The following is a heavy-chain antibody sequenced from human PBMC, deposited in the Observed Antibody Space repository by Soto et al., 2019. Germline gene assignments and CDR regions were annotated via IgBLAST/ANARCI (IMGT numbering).Heavy chain of an antibody. CDR2: ISSSSSTT. Sequence: GGSLRLSCTASGFTFSSYSMNWVRQAPGKGLEWVSYISSSSSTTYSADSVTGRFTISRDNAKNSLSLQMNSLRDEDTAVYYCARDLSYLAENHYDIFSGHHSPLYHYGMDVWGQETTVTVSS. CDR1: GFTFSSYS. CDR3: ARDLSYLAENHYDIFSGHHSPLYHYGMDV. J-gene: IGHJ6*02. V-gene: IGHV3-48*02. D-gene: IGHD3-9*01.